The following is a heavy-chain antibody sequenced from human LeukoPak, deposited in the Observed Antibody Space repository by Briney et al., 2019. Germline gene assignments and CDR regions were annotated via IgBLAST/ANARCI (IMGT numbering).Heavy chain of an antibody. CDR1: GGSISSYY. V-gene: IGHV4-59*01. Sequence: SETLSLTCTVSGGSISSYYWSWIRQPPGKGLEWIGYIYYSGSTNYNPSLKSRVTISVDTSKNQFSLKLSSVTAADTAVYYCARGSEGLRLGELSFLFDYWGQGTLVTVSS. CDR2: IYYSGST. CDR3: ARGSEGLRLGELSFLFDY. D-gene: IGHD3-16*02. J-gene: IGHJ4*02.